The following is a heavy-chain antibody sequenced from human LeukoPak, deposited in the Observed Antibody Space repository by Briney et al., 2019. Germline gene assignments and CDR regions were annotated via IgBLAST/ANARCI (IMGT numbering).Heavy chain of an antibody. Sequence: PSETLSLTCTVSGGSISSYYWSWIRQPPGKGLEWIGYIYTSGSTNYNPSLKSRVTISVDTSKNQFSLKLSSVTAADTAVYCCARLIAAGVNYYYYYYMDVWGKGTTVTVSS. D-gene: IGHD6-13*01. CDR2: IYTSGST. CDR1: GGSISSYY. V-gene: IGHV4-4*09. CDR3: ARLIAAGVNYYYYYYMDV. J-gene: IGHJ6*03.